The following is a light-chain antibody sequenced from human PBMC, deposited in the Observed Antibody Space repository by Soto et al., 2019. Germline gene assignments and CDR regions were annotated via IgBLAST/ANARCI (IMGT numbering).Light chain of an antibody. V-gene: IGKV1-39*01. CDR2: AGS. CDR3: PQSYSAPRT. Sequence: DIQMTQSPPFLSASVGDKVTITCRASQNINRYISWYQQEPGKPPTHQIYAGSSLQSGVQSRCSGSGSGTDFNFTHAGLQPDDFTTFYCPQSYSAPRTFGGGTKVEI. CDR1: QNINRY. J-gene: IGKJ4*01.